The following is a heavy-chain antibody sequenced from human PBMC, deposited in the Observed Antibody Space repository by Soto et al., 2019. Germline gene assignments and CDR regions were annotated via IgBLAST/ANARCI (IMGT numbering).Heavy chain of an antibody. CDR3: ARVYGYEPYYYYGMDV. J-gene: IGHJ6*02. CDR1: GYTFTSYG. Sequence: GASVKVSCKASGYTFTSYGISWVRQAPGQGLEWMGIINPCGGSTSYAQKFQGRVTMTRDTSTSTVYMELSSLRSEDTAVYYCARVYGYEPYYYYGMDVWGQGTTVTVSS. V-gene: IGHV1-46*01. CDR2: INPCGGST. D-gene: IGHD5-12*01.